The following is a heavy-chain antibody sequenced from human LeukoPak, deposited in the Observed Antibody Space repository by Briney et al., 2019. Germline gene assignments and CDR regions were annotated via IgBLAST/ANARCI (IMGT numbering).Heavy chain of an antibody. V-gene: IGHV4-39*01. Sequence: PSETLSLTCTVSGGSISSSSYYWGWIRQPPGKGLEWIGSMYYSGNTYYNPSLKSRVTISVDTSKNQFSLKLSSVTAADTAVYYCARPRQGDYYFDYWGQGTLVTVSS. D-gene: IGHD2-21*02. CDR1: GGSISSSSYY. CDR2: MYYSGNT. J-gene: IGHJ4*02. CDR3: ARPRQGDYYFDY.